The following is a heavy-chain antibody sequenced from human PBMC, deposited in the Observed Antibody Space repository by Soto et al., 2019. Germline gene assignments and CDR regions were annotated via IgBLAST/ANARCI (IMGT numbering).Heavy chain of an antibody. CDR3: ARVAETGYTSGWYYSDY. V-gene: IGHV1-69*14. Sequence: QVQLVQSGADVKKPGSSVKVSCEVSGGTFSNYAFTWVRQGPGQGLEWMGGIIPIFGTANYARQFKGRVAISADKSTTTTYMELSNLTSEDTAVYYCARVAETGYTSGWYYSDYWGQGSLVTVSS. D-gene: IGHD6-19*01. CDR1: GGTFSNYA. J-gene: IGHJ4*02. CDR2: IIPIFGTA.